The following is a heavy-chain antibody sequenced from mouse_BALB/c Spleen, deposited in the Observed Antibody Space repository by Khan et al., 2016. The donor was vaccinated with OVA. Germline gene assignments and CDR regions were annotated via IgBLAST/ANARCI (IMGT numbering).Heavy chain of an antibody. Sequence: QVTLKESGPGILQPSQTLSLTCSFSGFSLTTSGMGVSWIRQPSGKGLEWLAHTYWDDDKRYNQSLKSRLTISKEPSRNQVFLESTRVDTSDTATYYCSRRPRGVFHAFLFGYWGQGTLVTVSA. D-gene: IGHD3-3*01. CDR1: GFSLTTSGMG. CDR3: SRRPRGVFHAFLFGY. CDR2: TYWDDDK. V-gene: IGHV8-12*01. J-gene: IGHJ3*01.